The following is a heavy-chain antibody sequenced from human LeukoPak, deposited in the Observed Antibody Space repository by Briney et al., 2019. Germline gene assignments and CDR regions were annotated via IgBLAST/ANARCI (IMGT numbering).Heavy chain of an antibody. D-gene: IGHD6-19*01. CDR3: AKTTVGYSSGRYPGWPADY. J-gene: IGHJ4*02. CDR2: IVGSGGIT. Sequence: PGGSLRLSCVASGFTFGSFAMYWVRQAPGKGLEWVSGIVGSGGITYYADSVQGRFTISRDNSKNTVYLQMNSLRDEDTAIYYCAKTTVGYSSGRYPGWPADYWGQGAPVRVSS. CDR1: GFTFGSFA. V-gene: IGHV3-23*01.